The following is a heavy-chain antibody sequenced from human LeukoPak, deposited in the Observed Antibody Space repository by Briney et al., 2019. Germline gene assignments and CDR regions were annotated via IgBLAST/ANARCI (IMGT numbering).Heavy chain of an antibody. CDR1: GFTFRLFG. CDR2: IRFDGSNT. V-gene: IGHV3-30*02. J-gene: IGHJ5*01. CDR3: AKVKTDILIPDS. D-gene: IGHD2-21*02. Sequence: GGSLRLSCAASGFTFRLFGMHWVRQAPGKGLEWVSFIRFDGSNTYHADSVKGRFTISRDNSKNTLYLQMNSLTSEDTAVYYCAKVKTDILIPDSWGQGTLVTVSS.